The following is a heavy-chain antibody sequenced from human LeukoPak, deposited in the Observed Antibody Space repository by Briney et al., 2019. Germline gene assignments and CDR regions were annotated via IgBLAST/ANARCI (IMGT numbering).Heavy chain of an antibody. CDR1: GYTFTGYY. V-gene: IGHV1-2*04. D-gene: IGHD1-26*01. CDR2: INPNSGGT. CDR3: ARVRDPYSGSHEYYDY. J-gene: IGHJ4*02. Sequence: ASVKVSCKASGYTFTGYYMHWVRQAPGQGLEWMGWINPNSGGTNYAQKFQGWVTMTRDTSISTAYMELSRLRSDDTAVYYCARVRDPYSGSHEYYDYWGQGTLVTVFS.